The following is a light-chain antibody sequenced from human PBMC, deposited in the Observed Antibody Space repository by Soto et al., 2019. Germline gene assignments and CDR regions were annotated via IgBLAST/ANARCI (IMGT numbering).Light chain of an antibody. J-gene: IGLJ1*01. CDR3: GSYTSTDTPFV. CDR1: STDVGGYNY. Sequence: QSVLAQPSSVSGSSGQSITISCTGTSTDVGGYNYVSWYQHHPGKGPKLIIYEVSNRPSGVSDRSSGSKSGNKASLIISNLEAEDESDYYCGSYTSTDTPFVFGTGTKATV. V-gene: IGLV2-14*01. CDR2: EVS.